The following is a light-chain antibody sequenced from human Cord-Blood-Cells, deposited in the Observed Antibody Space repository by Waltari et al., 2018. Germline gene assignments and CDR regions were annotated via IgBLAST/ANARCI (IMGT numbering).Light chain of an antibody. CDR2: VVS. V-gene: IGLV2-14*03. CDR3: SSYTSSSTGV. CDR1: SSDVGGYNY. Sequence: QSALTQPASVSGSPGQSITISCTGTSSDVGGYNYVSWYQQHPGKVPKLRIYVVSNRPSGVSNRVSGSNSGNTASLTISGLRAEDEADYCCSSYTSSSTGVFGGGTKLTVL. J-gene: IGLJ3*02.